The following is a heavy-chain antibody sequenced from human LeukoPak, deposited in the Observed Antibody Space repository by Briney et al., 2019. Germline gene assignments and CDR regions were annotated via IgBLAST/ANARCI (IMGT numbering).Heavy chain of an antibody. CDR2: SYSGGST. V-gene: IGHV3-66*01. J-gene: IGHJ6*02. CDR3: ARVMSSGWYPRYYYYGMDV. Sequence: GGSLRLSCAASGFTVSSNYMSWVRQAPGKGLEWVSVSYSGGSTYYADSVKGRFTISRDNSKNTLYLQMNSLRAEDTAVYYCARVMSSGWYPRYYYYGMDVWGQGTTVTVSS. CDR1: GFTVSSNY. D-gene: IGHD6-19*01.